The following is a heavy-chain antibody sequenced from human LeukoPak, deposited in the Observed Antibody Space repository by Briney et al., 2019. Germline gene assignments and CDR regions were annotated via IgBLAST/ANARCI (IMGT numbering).Heavy chain of an antibody. Sequence: GGSLRLSCAAFGFTFSSYSMNWVRQAPGKGLEWVSSISSSSSYIYHADSVKGRFTISRDNAKNSLYLQVNSLRAEDTAVYYCARDPAIVATIYDYWGQGTLVTVSS. V-gene: IGHV3-21*01. CDR1: GFTFSSYS. J-gene: IGHJ4*02. CDR3: ARDPAIVATIYDY. CDR2: ISSSSSYI. D-gene: IGHD5-12*01.